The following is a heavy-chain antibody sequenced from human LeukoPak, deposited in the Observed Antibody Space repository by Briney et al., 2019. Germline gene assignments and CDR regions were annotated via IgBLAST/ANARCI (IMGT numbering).Heavy chain of an antibody. CDR3: ANPTSSLWLVQGDAFDI. D-gene: IGHD6-19*01. CDR1: GFTFSSYA. CDR2: ISGSGGST. V-gene: IGHV3-23*01. J-gene: IGHJ3*02. Sequence: PGGSLRLSCAASGFTFSSYAMSWVRQAPGKGLEWVSAISGSGGSTYYADSVKGRFTISRDNSKNTLYLQMNSLRAEDTAVYYCANPTSSLWLVQGDAFDIWGQGTMVTVSS.